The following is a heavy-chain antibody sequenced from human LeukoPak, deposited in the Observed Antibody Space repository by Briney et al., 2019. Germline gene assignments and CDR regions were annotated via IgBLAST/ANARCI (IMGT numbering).Heavy chain of an antibody. V-gene: IGHV4-34*01. CDR2: INHSGST. CDR1: GGSFSGYY. J-gene: IGHJ4*02. Sequence: SETLSLTCAVYGGSFSGYYWSWIRQPPGKGLEWIGEINHSGSTNYNPSLKSRVTISVDTSKNQFSLKPSSVTAADTAVYYCARGPTPITMIVVVRRKYYFDYWGQGTLVTVSS. D-gene: IGHD3-22*01. CDR3: ARGPTPITMIVVVRRKYYFDY.